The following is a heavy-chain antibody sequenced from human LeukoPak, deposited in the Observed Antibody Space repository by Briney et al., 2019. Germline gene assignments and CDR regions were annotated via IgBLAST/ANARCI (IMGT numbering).Heavy chain of an antibody. Sequence: PGGSLRLSCAASGFTFSSYAMSWVRQAPGKGLEWVSGVSSSGGSTYYTDSVKGRFTISRDNSKNTLYLQMNSLRAEDTAVYYCAIDPNWGIHYWGQGVLVTVSS. CDR2: VSSSGGST. V-gene: IGHV3-23*01. CDR3: AIDPNWGIHY. CDR1: GFTFSSYA. D-gene: IGHD7-27*01. J-gene: IGHJ4*02.